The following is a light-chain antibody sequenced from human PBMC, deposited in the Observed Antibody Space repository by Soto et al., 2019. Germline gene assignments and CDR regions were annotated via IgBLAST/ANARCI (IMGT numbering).Light chain of an antibody. CDR1: QSVSSSY. CDR2: GAS. J-gene: IGKJ1*01. Sequence: EIVLTQSPGTLSLSPGERATLSCRASQSVSSSYLVWYQQKTGQPPRVLIYGASSRATGIPDRFSGSGSGTDFTLTISRLEPEDCAVYYCQQSANSPWTFGQGTKVEIK. V-gene: IGKV3-20*01. CDR3: QQSANSPWT.